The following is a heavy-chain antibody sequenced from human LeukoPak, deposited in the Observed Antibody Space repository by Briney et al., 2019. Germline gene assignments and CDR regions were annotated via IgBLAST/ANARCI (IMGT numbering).Heavy chain of an antibody. Sequence: SETLSLTCAVYGGSFSGYYWSWIRQPPGKGLEWIGEINHSGSTNYNPSLKSRVTISVDTSKNQFSLKLSSVTAADTAAYYCARGVFPPYHFDYWGQGTLVTVSS. CDR2: INHSGST. CDR3: ARGVFPPYHFDY. CDR1: GGSFSGYY. J-gene: IGHJ4*02. V-gene: IGHV4-34*01.